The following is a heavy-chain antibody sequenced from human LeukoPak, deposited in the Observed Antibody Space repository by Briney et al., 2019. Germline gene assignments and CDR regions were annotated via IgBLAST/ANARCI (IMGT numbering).Heavy chain of an antibody. V-gene: IGHV4-39*01. CDR1: GGSISSSSYY. D-gene: IGHD3-3*01. J-gene: IGHJ4*02. CDR3: ARHNSRDYDFWSGYYKGFDY. Sequence: SETLSLTSTVSGGSISSSSYYWSWIRQPPGKGLEWIGEINHSGSTNYNPSLKSRVTISVDTSKNQFSLKLSSVTAADTAVYYCARHNSRDYDFWSGYYKGFDYWGQGTLVTVSS. CDR2: INHSGST.